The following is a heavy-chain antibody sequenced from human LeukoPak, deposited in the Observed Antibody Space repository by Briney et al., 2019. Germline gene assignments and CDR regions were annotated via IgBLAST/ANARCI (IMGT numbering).Heavy chain of an antibody. Sequence: ASVKVSCKASGYTFTSYDINWVRQAPGQGLEWMGRIIPILGIANYAQKFQGRVTITADKSTSTAYMELSSLRSEDTAVYYCASTLGYCSGGSCSPFDYWGQGTLVTVSS. J-gene: IGHJ4*02. CDR1: GYTFTSYD. V-gene: IGHV1-69*04. CDR3: ASTLGYCSGGSCSPFDY. CDR2: IIPILGIA. D-gene: IGHD2-15*01.